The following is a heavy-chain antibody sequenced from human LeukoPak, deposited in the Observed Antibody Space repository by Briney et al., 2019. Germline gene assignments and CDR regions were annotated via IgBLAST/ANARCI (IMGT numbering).Heavy chain of an antibody. D-gene: IGHD3-22*01. V-gene: IGHV6-1*01. CDR2: TYYRSEWYT. CDR1: GDSVSSNSAA. J-gene: IGHJ4*02. CDR3: ARDHPYYYDSSGYWHDC. Sequence: SQTLSLTCAISGDSVSSNSAAWSWIRQSPSRGLEWLGRTYYRSEWYTEYAVSVKSRITINPDTSKNQFSLQLNSVTPEDTAVYYCARDHPYYYDSSGYWHDCWGQGTLVTVSS.